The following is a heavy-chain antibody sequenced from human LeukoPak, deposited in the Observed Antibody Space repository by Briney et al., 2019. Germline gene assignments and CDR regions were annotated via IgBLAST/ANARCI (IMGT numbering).Heavy chain of an antibody. CDR3: ARDYGDYSSHLEYYYYYMDV. CDR1: GFTFSSYS. J-gene: IGHJ6*03. Sequence: PGGSLRLSCAASGFTFSSYSMNWVRQAPGKGLEWVPSISSSSSYIYYADSVKGRFTISRDNAKNSLYLQMNSLRAEDTAVYYCARDYGDYSSHLEYYYYYMDVWGKGTTVTVSS. CDR2: ISSSSSYI. V-gene: IGHV3-21*01. D-gene: IGHD4-17*01.